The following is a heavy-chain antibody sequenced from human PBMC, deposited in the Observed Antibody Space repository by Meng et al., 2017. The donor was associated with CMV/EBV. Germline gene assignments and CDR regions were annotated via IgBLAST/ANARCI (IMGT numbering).Heavy chain of an antibody. V-gene: IGHV3-48*04. J-gene: IGHJ4*02. Sequence: GESLKISCAASGFTFSSYWMSWVRQAPGKGLEWVSYISSSGSTIYYADSVKGRFTISRDNAKNSLYLQMNSLRAEDTAVYYCARERNWNSGVEYYFDYWGQGTLVTVSS. CDR2: ISSSGSTI. CDR3: ARERNWNSGVEYYFDY. D-gene: IGHD1-7*01. CDR1: GFTFSSYW.